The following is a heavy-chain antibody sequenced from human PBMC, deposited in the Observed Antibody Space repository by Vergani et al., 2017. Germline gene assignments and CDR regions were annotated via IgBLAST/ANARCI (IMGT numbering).Heavy chain of an antibody. CDR3: ASRLLESYYYYYMDV. V-gene: IGHV3-11*01. J-gene: IGHJ6*03. Sequence: QVQLVESGGGLVKPGGSLRLSCAASGFTFSDYYMRWIRQAPGRGLAWGSYLSSSGSTIDYADSVKGRFNIYRDNAKNSLYLQMNSMRAEDTAVYYCASRLLESYYYYYMDVWGKGTTVTVSS. CDR1: GFTFSDYY. D-gene: IGHD3-3*01. CDR2: LSSSGSTI.